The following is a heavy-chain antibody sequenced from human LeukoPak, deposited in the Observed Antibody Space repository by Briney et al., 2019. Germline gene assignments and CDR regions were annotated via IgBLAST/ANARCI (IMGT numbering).Heavy chain of an antibody. CDR2: IYSGGST. Sequence: RGSLRLSCAASGFTVSSNYMSWVRQAPGKGLEWVSVIYSGGSTYYADSVKGRFTISRDNSKNTLYLQMNSLRAEDTAVYYCARDVAAAGTGDWFDPWGQGTLVTVSS. V-gene: IGHV3-53*01. D-gene: IGHD6-13*01. J-gene: IGHJ5*02. CDR1: GFTVSSNY. CDR3: ARDVAAAGTGDWFDP.